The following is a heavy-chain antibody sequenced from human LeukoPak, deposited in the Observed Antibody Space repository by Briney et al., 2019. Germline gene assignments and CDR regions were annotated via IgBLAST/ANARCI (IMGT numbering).Heavy chain of an antibody. V-gene: IGHV3-48*04. CDR3: AADTLTIFGATSGAFDI. CDR1: GFTFSSYA. Sequence: GGSLRLSCAASGFTFSSYAMSWVRQAPGKGLEWVSYISSSGRTIYYADSVKGRFTISRDNAKNSLYLQMNSLRAEDTAVYYCAADTLTIFGATSGAFDIWGQGTMVTVSS. J-gene: IGHJ3*02. CDR2: ISSSGRTI. D-gene: IGHD3-3*01.